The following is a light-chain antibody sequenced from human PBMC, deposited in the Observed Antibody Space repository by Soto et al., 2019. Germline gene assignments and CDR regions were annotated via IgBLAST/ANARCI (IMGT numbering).Light chain of an antibody. CDR2: RNN. Sequence: QSVLTQPPSASGTPGQRVTISCSGSSSNIGSNYVYWYQQFPGTAPKLLIYRNNQRPSGVPDRFSGSKSGTSASLAISGLRSEDEADYYCAAWDDSLYGWVFGGGTKVT. CDR1: SSNIGSNY. V-gene: IGLV1-47*01. J-gene: IGLJ3*02. CDR3: AAWDDSLYGWV.